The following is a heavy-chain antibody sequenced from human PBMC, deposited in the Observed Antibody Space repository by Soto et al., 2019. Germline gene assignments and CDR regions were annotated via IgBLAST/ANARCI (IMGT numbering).Heavy chain of an antibody. CDR1: GFTFSSYG. Sequence: GGSLRLSCAASGFTFSSYGMHWVRQAPGKGLEWVAVISYDGSNKYYADSVKGRFTISRDNSKNTLYLQMNSLRAEDTAVYYCAKESSSWYSHILDYWGQGTLVTVSS. D-gene: IGHD6-13*01. V-gene: IGHV3-30*18. CDR3: AKESSSWYSHILDY. CDR2: ISYDGSNK. J-gene: IGHJ4*02.